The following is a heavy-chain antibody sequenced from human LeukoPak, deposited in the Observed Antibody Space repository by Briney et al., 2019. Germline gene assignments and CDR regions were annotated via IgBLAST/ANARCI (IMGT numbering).Heavy chain of an antibody. D-gene: IGHD2-15*01. Sequence: GGSLRLSRAASGFTFSSYEMNWVRQAPGKGLEWVSYISSSGSTIYYADSVKGRFTISRDNAKNSLYLQMNSLRAEDTAVYYCARGCSGGSCYPGAFDIWGQGTMVTVSS. J-gene: IGHJ3*02. CDR1: GFTFSSYE. CDR2: ISSSGSTI. V-gene: IGHV3-48*03. CDR3: ARGCSGGSCYPGAFDI.